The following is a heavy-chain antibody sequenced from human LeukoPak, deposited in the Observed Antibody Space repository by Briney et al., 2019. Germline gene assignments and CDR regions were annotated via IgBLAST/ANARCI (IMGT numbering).Heavy chain of an antibody. CDR3: ARAYDSSGWGFDY. Sequence: ASVKVSCKASGYTFTGYYMHWVRQAPGQGLEWMGRINPNSGGTNYAQKFQGRVTMTRDTSISTAYMELSRLRSDDTAVYYCARAYDSSGWGFDYWGQRTLVTVSS. D-gene: IGHD3-22*01. CDR1: GYTFTGYY. V-gene: IGHV1-2*06. J-gene: IGHJ4*02. CDR2: INPNSGGT.